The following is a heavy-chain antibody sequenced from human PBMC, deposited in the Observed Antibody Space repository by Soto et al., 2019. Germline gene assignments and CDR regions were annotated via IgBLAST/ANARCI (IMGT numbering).Heavy chain of an antibody. CDR3: AHMGQLPLSFDY. Sequence: QITLKESGPTLVKPTQTLTLTCTFSGFSLSTSGVGVAWVRQPPGEALEWLALIYWDDDKRYSPSLKSRLTITKDTSKNQVDLTMTNMDPVDTATYYCAHMGQLPLSFDYWGQGTLVTVSS. D-gene: IGHD1-7*01. V-gene: IGHV2-5*02. J-gene: IGHJ4*02. CDR1: GFSLSTSGVG. CDR2: IYWDDDK.